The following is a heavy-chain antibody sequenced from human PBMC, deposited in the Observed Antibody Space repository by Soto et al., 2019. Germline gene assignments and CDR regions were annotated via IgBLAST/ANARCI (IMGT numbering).Heavy chain of an antibody. D-gene: IGHD2-15*01. CDR1: GFTVSSKY. CDR3: ARDDVRCDGGRCYGISLDV. V-gene: IGHV3-66*01. Sequence: EVQLVESGGGLVQPGGSLRLSCAASGFTVSSKYMTWVRQAPGKGLEWVSLIQSGGTTYYADSVKGRFTISRDTSENPVHLQMHSLRVEDTAVYYCARDDVRCDGGRCYGISLDVWGKATTVTVSS. CDR2: IQSGGTT. J-gene: IGHJ6*04.